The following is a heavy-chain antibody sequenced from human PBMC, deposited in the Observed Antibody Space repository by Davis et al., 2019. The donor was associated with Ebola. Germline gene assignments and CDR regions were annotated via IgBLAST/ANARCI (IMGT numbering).Heavy chain of an antibody. CDR1: GFTFSSYS. V-gene: IGHV3-23*01. CDR3: ARLLGPFDY. Sequence: PGGSLRLSCAASGFTFSSYSMSWVRQAPGKGLEWVSVISAGGSTTVYTDSAKGRFTISRDNSKNTLYLQMNSLRAEDTAVYYCARLLGPFDYWGQGTLVTVSS. J-gene: IGHJ4*02. CDR2: ISAGGSTT.